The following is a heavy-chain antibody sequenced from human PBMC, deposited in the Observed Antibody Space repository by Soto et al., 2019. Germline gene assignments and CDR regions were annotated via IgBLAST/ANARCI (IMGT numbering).Heavy chain of an antibody. V-gene: IGHV3-21*01. D-gene: IGHD6-13*01. Sequence: GGSLVLSCESSGFTFRRFTMNWVRQAPGKGLEWVSTISSNSAYIYYTGALRGRFTISRDNAKNSLHLQMNSLRAEDTAVYYCTRDASRDSSARGWFDPWGPGTLVTVSS. CDR3: TRDASRDSSARGWFDP. J-gene: IGHJ5*02. CDR2: ISSNSAYI. CDR1: GFTFRRFT.